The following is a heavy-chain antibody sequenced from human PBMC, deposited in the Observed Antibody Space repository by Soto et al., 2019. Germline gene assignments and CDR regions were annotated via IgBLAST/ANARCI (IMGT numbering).Heavy chain of an antibody. CDR1: GGTFSNHA. V-gene: IGHV1-69*13. CDR3: ASGPDYAGYIDD. J-gene: IGHJ4*02. Sequence: QVRLVQSGAEVKKPGSSVKVSCKASGGTFSNHAINWVRQAPGQGPEWMGVIILPFGTPNYAQKFQGRVTITADESMTTAYMELNGLRSEDTAVYYCASGPDYAGYIDDWGQGSLVTVSS. D-gene: IGHD4-17*01. CDR2: IILPFGTP.